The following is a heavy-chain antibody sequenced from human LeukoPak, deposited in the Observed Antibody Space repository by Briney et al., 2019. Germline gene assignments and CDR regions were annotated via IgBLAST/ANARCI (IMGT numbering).Heavy chain of an antibody. CDR3: ARVPMVRGVIPSGMDV. D-gene: IGHD3-10*01. CDR2: INPNSGGT. Sequence: ASVKVSCKASGYTFTGYYMHWVRQAPGQGLEWMGWINPNSGGTNYAQKFQGRVTVTRDTSISTAYMELSRLRSDDTAVYYCARVPMVRGVIPSGMDVWGQGTLVTVSS. CDR1: GYTFTGYY. J-gene: IGHJ4*02. V-gene: IGHV1-2*02.